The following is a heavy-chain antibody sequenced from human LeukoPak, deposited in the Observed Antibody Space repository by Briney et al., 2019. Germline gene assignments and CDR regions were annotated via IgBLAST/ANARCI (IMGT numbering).Heavy chain of an antibody. J-gene: IGHJ4*02. CDR2: IWYDGSNK. CDR1: GFTFSSYG. Sequence: PGGSLRLSCAASGFTFSSYGMHWVRQAPGKGLEWVAVIWYDGSNKYYTDSVKGRFTISRDNAKNSLYLQMNSLRAEDTAMYYCVRDRGYCSGGTCYALRDYWGQGTLVTVSS. D-gene: IGHD2-15*01. V-gene: IGHV3-33*01. CDR3: VRDRGYCSGGTCYALRDY.